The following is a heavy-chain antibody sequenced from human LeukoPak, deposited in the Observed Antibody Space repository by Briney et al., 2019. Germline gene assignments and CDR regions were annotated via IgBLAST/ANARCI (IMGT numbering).Heavy chain of an antibody. V-gene: IGHV3-30*18. CDR2: ISYDGSNK. D-gene: IGHD2-2*02. J-gene: IGHJ4*02. Sequence: GGSLRLSCATSGFTFSLYWMNWVRQAPGKGLEWVAVISYDGSNKYYADSVKGRFTISRDNSKNTLYLQMNSLRAEDTAVYYCAKDHTPTQSNYFDYWGQGTLVTVSS. CDR3: AKDHTPTQSNYFDY. CDR1: GFTFSLYW.